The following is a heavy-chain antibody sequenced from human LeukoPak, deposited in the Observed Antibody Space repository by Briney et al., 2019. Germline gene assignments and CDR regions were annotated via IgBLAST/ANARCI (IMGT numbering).Heavy chain of an antibody. V-gene: IGHV1-18*01. Sequence: ASVKVSCKASGYTFTSYGISWVRHAPGQGLEWMGWISAYNGNTNYAQKLQGRVTMTTDTSTSTAYMELRSLRSDDTAVYYCARTITYYAALTGYGGYYFDYWGQGTLVTVSS. CDR1: GYTFTSYG. J-gene: IGHJ4*02. CDR2: ISAYNGNT. CDR3: ARTITYYAALTGYGGYYFDY. D-gene: IGHD3-9*01.